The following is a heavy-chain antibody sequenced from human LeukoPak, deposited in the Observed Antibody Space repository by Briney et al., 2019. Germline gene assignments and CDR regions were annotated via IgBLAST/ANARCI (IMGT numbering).Heavy chain of an antibody. V-gene: IGHV1-69*04. J-gene: IGHJ6*03. CDR3: AREAEMATPPLFYYYYYTLDV. CDR1: GGTLRSYT. D-gene: IGHD5-24*01. CDR2: IIPILGIA. Sequence: SVKVSCKASGGTLRSYTISWVRQAPGQGLEWMGRIIPILGIANYAQKFQGRVTITADKSTSTAYMELSSLRSEDTAVYYCAREAEMATPPLFYYYYYTLDVWGKGTPVTVS.